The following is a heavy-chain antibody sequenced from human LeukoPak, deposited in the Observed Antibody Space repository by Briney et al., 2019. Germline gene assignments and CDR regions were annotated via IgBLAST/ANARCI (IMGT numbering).Heavy chain of an antibody. CDR3: AKDLRSSGLDY. V-gene: IGHV3-30*18. J-gene: IGHJ4*02. CDR2: ISYDGSNK. CDR1: GFTFSSYG. Sequence: AGGSLRLSCAASGFTFSSYGMHWVRQAPGKGLEWVAVISYDGSNKYYADSVKGRFTISRDNSKNTLYLQMNSLRAEDTAVYYCAKDLRSSGLDYWGQGTLVTVSS. D-gene: IGHD6-19*01.